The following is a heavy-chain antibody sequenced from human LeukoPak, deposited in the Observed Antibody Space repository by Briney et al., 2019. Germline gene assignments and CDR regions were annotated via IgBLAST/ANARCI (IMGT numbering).Heavy chain of an antibody. CDR1: GFTSSSYW. V-gene: IGHV3-74*01. CDR2: INTDGSRT. J-gene: IGHJ3*02. Sequence: GGSLRLSCAASGFTSSSYWMHWVRQAPGKGLVWVSRINTDGSRTNYADSVKGRFTISRDIAKNTLYLQVNSLRAEDTAVYYCARAGIYGGSFDIWGQGTMVTVSA. D-gene: IGHD2/OR15-2a*01. CDR3: ARAGIYGGSFDI.